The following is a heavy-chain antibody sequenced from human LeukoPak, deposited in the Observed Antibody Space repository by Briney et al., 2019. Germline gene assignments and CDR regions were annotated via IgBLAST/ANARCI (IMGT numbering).Heavy chain of an antibody. Sequence: GGSLRLSCAVSGFIFNNYAMNWVRQAPGKGLEWVSSISSSSSYIYYADSVRGRFTISRDNAQNSLSLQMNSLRAEDTAVYYCATRGYDSSGFDYWGQGTLVTVSS. CDR2: ISSSSSYI. V-gene: IGHV3-21*06. CDR1: GFIFNNYA. D-gene: IGHD3-22*01. CDR3: ATRGYDSSGFDY. J-gene: IGHJ4*02.